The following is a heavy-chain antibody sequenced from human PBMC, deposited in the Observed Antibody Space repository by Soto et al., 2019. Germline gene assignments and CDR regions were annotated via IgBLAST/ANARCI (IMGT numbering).Heavy chain of an antibody. CDR2: IIPISDTT. CDR1: GGTFSSYA. J-gene: IGHJ6*02. Sequence: QVQLVQSGAEVKKPGSSVKVSCKASGGTFSSYAISWVRQAPGQGLEWMGGIIPISDTTNYAQKFQGRVTITEDESTSTAYMELSSLRSEDTAVYYCASSQGSSTSLEIYYYYYYGMDVGGQGTTVTVSS. CDR3: ASSQGSSTSLEIYYYYYYGMDV. D-gene: IGHD2-2*01. V-gene: IGHV1-69*01.